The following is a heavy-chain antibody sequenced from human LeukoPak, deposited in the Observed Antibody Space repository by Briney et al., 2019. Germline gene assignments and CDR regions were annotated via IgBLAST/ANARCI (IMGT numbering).Heavy chain of an antibody. D-gene: IGHD3-22*01. V-gene: IGHV4-34*01. CDR2: INHSGST. CDR1: GGSFSGYY. Sequence: PSGTLSLTCAVSGGSFSGYYWSWIRQPPGQGLEWIGEINHSGSTNYNPSLKTRVTISLDTSKNQFSLKLSSVTAADTAVYYCARGPADDSSGYYYEAHYFDYWGQGTLVTVSS. CDR3: ARGPADDSSGYYYEAHYFDY. J-gene: IGHJ4*02.